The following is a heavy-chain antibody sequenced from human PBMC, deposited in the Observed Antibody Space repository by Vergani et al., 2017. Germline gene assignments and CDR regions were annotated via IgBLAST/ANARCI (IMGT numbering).Heavy chain of an antibody. CDR1: GGSISSYY. Sequence: QVQLQESGPGLVKPSETLSLTCTVSGGSISSYYWSWIRQPPGKGLEWIGYIYYSGSTNYNPSLKSRVTISVDTSKNQFSLKLSSVTAADTAVYYCASDSSGWGFAEYCQHWGQGTLVTVSS. CDR3: ASDSSGWGFAEYCQH. D-gene: IGHD6-19*01. J-gene: IGHJ1*01. CDR2: IYYSGST. V-gene: IGHV4-59*08.